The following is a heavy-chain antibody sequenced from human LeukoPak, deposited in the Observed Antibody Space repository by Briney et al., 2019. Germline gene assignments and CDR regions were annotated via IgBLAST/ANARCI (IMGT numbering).Heavy chain of an antibody. V-gene: IGHV3-64D*06. Sequence: GGSLRLSCSASGVPFSTLGMHWVRQAPGQGLEHVSTIGSDGSGTYYADSVKDKLIISRDNSKHAVYLQISSLRPQDTTVHYFVSPVFINFWGQGTLVTVSS. CDR3: VSPVFINF. D-gene: IGHD1-14*01. CDR1: GVPFSTLG. J-gene: IGHJ4*01. CDR2: IGSDGSGT.